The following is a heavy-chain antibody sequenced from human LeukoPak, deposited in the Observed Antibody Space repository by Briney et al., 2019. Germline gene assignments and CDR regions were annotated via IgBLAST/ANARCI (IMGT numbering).Heavy chain of an antibody. V-gene: IGHV3-23*01. J-gene: IGHJ6*03. CDR3: AKRDRRDYDILTGYYKVDYYYYMDV. Sequence: TGGSLRLSCAASGFTFSSYAMSWVRQAPGKGLEWVSAISGSGGSTYYADSVKGRFTISRDNSKNTLYLQMNSLRAEDTAVYYYAKRDRRDYDILTGYYKVDYYYYMDVWGKGTTVTVSS. CDR1: GFTFSSYA. D-gene: IGHD3-9*01. CDR2: ISGSGGST.